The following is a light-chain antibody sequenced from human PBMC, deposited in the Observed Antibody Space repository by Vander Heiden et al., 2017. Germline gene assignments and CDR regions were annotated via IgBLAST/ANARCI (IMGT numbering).Light chain of an antibody. V-gene: IGKV1D-16*01. J-gene: IGKJ5*01. Sequence: DIQMTQSPSSLPPSLGDTVTLTCRASQGISNSLAWYQQIPEKAPKPLIYAASSLRSAVPPRFSGSGSRTHFTLTISSLQPEDFATYYCLQYNDLPITFGQETRLEIK. CDR3: LQYNDLPIT. CDR1: QGISNS. CDR2: AAS.